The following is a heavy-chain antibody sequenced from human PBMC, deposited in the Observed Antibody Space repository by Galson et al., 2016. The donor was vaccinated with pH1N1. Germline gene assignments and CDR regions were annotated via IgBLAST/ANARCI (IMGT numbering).Heavy chain of an antibody. CDR1: GFTFSDYW. CDR3: VRKVGDF. Sequence: SLRLSCADSGFTFSDYWMSWVRQAPGKGLEWVANIKQDGSQKYFVDSLKGRFTISRDNAKNSLFLQMNSLRAEDTALYYCVRKVGDFWGQGTMVTVSS. CDR2: IKQDGSQK. D-gene: IGHD1-26*01. J-gene: IGHJ3*01. V-gene: IGHV3-7*01.